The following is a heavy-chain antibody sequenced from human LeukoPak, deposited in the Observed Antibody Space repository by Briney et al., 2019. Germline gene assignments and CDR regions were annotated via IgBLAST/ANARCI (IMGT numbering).Heavy chain of an antibody. D-gene: IGHD3-10*01. V-gene: IGHV4-30-4*01. CDR1: GGSISSGDYY. CDR2: IYYSGST. J-gene: IGHJ6*04. CDR3: AREDPYGSGSQWRPPCRMDV. Sequence: SQTLSLTCTVSGGSISSGDYYWSWIRQPPGKGLEWIGYIYYSGSTYYNPSLKSRVTISVDTSKNQFSLKLSSVTAADTAVYYCAREDPYGSGSQWRPPCRMDVWGKGTTVTVSS.